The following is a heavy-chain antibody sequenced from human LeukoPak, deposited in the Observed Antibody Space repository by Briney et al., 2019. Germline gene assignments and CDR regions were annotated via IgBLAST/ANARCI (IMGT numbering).Heavy chain of an antibody. Sequence: PGGSLRLSCAASGFTFDDYGMHWVRQAPGKGLEWVSGINWNSGNIGYADSVKGRFTISRDNAKNSLYLQMNSLRVEDTALYYCVEHALYGESAGFDYWGQGTLVTVSS. CDR1: GFTFDDYG. J-gene: IGHJ4*02. CDR2: INWNSGNI. V-gene: IGHV3-9*01. CDR3: VEHALYGESAGFDY. D-gene: IGHD4/OR15-4a*01.